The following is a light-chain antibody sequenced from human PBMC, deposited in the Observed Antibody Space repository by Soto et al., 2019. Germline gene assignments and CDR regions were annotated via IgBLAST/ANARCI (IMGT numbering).Light chain of an antibody. CDR3: MQALQAPLT. Sequence: DIVMTQSPLFLPVTPGEPAAISCRSSQSLLNSNGYNYLDWYLQKPGQSPQLLIYLGSSRASGVPDRFSGSGSGTDFTLTISRVEAEDVGFYYCMQALQAPLTLGHGTKVDIK. V-gene: IGKV2-28*01. CDR2: LGS. CDR1: QSLLNSNGYNY. J-gene: IGKJ1*01.